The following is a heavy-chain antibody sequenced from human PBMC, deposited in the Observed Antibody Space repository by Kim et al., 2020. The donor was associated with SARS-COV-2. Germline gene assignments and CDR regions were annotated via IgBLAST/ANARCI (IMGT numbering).Heavy chain of an antibody. CDR1: GFSLSTSGMC. Sequence: SGPTLVKPTQTLTLTCTFSGFSLSTSGMCVSWIRQPPGKALEWLALIDWDDDKYYSTSLKTRLTISKDTSKNQVVLTMTNMDPVDTATYYCALRVGFSEHQLLWGSFDYWGQGTLVTVSS. D-gene: IGHD2-2*01. CDR3: ALRVGFSEHQLLWGSFDY. V-gene: IGHV2-70*01. J-gene: IGHJ4*02. CDR2: IDWDDDK.